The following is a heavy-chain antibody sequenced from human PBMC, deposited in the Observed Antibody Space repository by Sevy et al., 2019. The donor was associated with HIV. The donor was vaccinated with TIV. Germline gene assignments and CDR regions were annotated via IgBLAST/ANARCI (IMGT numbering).Heavy chain of an antibody. D-gene: IGHD6-13*01. V-gene: IGHV3-30-3*01. CDR3: ARDREEGQQHYYFDD. J-gene: IGHJ4*02. CDR2: ISYDGSNK. Sequence: GGSLRLSCAASGFTFSSHAMHWVRQAPGKGLEWVAVISYDGSNKYYADSVKGRFTISRDNSKITLYLQMNSLRGEDTAVYYCARDREEGQQHYYFDDWGQGTLVTVSS. CDR1: GFTFSSHA.